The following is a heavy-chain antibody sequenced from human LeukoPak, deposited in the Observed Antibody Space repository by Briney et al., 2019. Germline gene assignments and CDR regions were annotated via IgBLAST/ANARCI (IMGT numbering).Heavy chain of an antibody. CDR3: ARGTYDSSGYYHPVDYMDV. J-gene: IGHJ6*03. V-gene: IGHV3-23*01. D-gene: IGHD3-22*01. CDR1: GFTFSSYA. CDR2: ISGSGGST. Sequence: GGSLRLSCAPSGFTFSSYAMSWVRQAPGEGLEWVSAISGSGGSTYYADSVKGRFTISRDNSKNTLYLQMNSLRAEDTAVYYCARGTYDSSGYYHPVDYMDVWGKGTTVTVSS.